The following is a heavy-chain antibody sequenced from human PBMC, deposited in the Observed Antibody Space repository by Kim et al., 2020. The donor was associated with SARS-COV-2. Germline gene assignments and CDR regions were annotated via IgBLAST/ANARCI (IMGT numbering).Heavy chain of an antibody. V-gene: IGHV5-10-1*01. Sequence: GESLKISCKGSGYRFPDFWISWVRQLPGKGLEWMGRIDPSDSYTNYIPTFEGHVIISTDKSLNTVYLQWTSLKASDTAIYYCARHDFHGKSYAYEDWGQGTCVTVS. CDR2: IDPSDSYT. J-gene: IGHJ4*02. D-gene: IGHD3-16*01. CDR3: ARHDFHGKSYAYED. CDR1: GYRFPDFW.